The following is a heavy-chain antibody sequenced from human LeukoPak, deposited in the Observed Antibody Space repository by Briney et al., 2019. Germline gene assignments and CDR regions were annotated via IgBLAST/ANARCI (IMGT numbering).Heavy chain of an antibody. CDR3: ARDVSGYYLANYYYYMDV. J-gene: IGHJ6*03. Sequence: QTGGSLRLSCAASGFTFSSYAMSWVRQAPGKGLEWVSAISGSGGSTYYADSVKGRFTISRDNSKNTLYLQMNSLRAEDTAVYYCARDVSGYYLANYYYYMDVWGKGTTVTISS. CDR1: GFTFSSYA. CDR2: ISGSGGST. V-gene: IGHV3-23*01. D-gene: IGHD3-9*01.